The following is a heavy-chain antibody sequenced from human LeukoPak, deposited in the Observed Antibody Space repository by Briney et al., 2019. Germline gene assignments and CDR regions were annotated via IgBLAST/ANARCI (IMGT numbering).Heavy chain of an antibody. CDR2: IYHSGST. V-gene: IGHV4-30-2*01. D-gene: IGHD2-21*01. Sequence: PSETLSLTCTVSGGSISSGGYYWSWIRQPPGKGLEWIVYIYHSGSTYYNPSLKSRVTISVDRSKNQFSLKLSSVTAADTAVYYCARDFRSGVPSVIYYYYYGMDVWGQGTTVTVSS. CDR3: ARDFRSGVPSVIYYYYYGMDV. J-gene: IGHJ6*02. CDR1: GGSISSGGYY.